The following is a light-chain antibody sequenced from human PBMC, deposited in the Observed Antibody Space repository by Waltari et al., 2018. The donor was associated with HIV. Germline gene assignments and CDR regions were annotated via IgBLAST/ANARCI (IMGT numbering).Light chain of an antibody. CDR3: AAWDDSLNGWV. CDR1: SSNIGSNI. CDR2: SNN. J-gene: IGLJ3*02. Sequence: QSVLTQPPSASGTPGQRVTISCSGSSSNIGSNIVNWYQQLPGTAPKLLIFSNNHPLSGVPDRFSGSKSGTSASLAISGLQSEDEADYYCAAWDDSLNGWVFGGGTKLTVL. V-gene: IGLV1-44*01.